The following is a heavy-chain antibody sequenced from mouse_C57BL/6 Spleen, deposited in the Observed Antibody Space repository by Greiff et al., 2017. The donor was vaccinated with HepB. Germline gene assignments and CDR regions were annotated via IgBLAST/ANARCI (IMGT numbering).Heavy chain of an antibody. CDR2: ISSGSSTI. CDR1: GFNFSDYG. Sequence: EVQGVESGGGLVKPGGSLKLSCAASGFNFSDYGMHWVRQAPEKGLEWVAYISSGSSTIYYADTVKGRFTISRDNAKNTLFLQMTSLRSEDTAMYYCARSITTLYYYAMDYWGQGTSVTVSS. J-gene: IGHJ4*01. D-gene: IGHD1-1*01. V-gene: IGHV5-17*01. CDR3: ARSITTLYYYAMDY.